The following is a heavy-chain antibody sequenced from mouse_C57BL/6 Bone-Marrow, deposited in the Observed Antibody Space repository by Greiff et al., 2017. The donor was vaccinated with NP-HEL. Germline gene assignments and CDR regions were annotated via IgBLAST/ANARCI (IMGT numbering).Heavy chain of an antibody. D-gene: IGHD2-5*01. CDR1: GFTFSSYG. Sequence: EVMLVESGGDLVKPGGSLKLSCAASGFTFSSYGMTWVRQTPDKRLEWVATISSGGSYTYYPDSVKGRFTISRDNAKNNLYMQMSGLKSEDTAMYYCARHYYSNYFDYWGQGTTLTVSS. V-gene: IGHV5-6*01. CDR3: ARHYYSNYFDY. CDR2: ISSGGSYT. J-gene: IGHJ2*01.